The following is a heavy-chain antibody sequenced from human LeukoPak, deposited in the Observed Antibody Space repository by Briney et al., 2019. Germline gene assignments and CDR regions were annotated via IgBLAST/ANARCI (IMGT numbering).Heavy chain of an antibody. CDR2: ISYDGSNK. CDR3: ARDGCDY. J-gene: IGHJ4*02. D-gene: IGHD3-10*01. CDR1: GFTFTTYA. Sequence: GGSLRLSCAASGFTFTTYAMAWVRQAPGKGLEWVAVISYDGSNKYYADSVKGRFTISRDNSKNTLYLQMNSLRAEDTAVYYCARDGCDYWGQGTLVTVSS. V-gene: IGHV3-30-3*01.